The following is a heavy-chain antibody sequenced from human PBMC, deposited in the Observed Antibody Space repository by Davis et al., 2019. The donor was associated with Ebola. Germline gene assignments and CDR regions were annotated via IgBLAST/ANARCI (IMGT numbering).Heavy chain of an antibody. Sequence: PGGSLRLSCAASGFTFSSYSMNWVRQAPGKGLEWVSYISSSSSTIYYADSVKGRFTISRDNAKNSLYLQMNSLRDEDTAVYYCAREGGDFWSDRIYYYYYGMDVWGQGTTVTVSS. V-gene: IGHV3-48*02. D-gene: IGHD3-3*01. CDR2: ISSSSSTI. CDR1: GFTFSSYS. CDR3: AREGGDFWSDRIYYYYYGMDV. J-gene: IGHJ6*02.